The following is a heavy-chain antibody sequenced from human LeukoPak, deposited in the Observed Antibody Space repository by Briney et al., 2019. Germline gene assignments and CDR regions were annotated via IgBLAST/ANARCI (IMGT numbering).Heavy chain of an antibody. V-gene: IGHV4-34*01. J-gene: IGHJ4*02. Sequence: SETLSLTCAGYGESFSGYYWSWIRQPPGKGLEWIGEINHSGSTNYNPSLKSRVTISVDTSKNQFSLKLSSVTAADTAVYYCARRRYGDFDYWGQGTLVTVSS. CDR1: GESFSGYY. CDR3: ARRRYGDFDY. CDR2: INHSGST. D-gene: IGHD1-1*01.